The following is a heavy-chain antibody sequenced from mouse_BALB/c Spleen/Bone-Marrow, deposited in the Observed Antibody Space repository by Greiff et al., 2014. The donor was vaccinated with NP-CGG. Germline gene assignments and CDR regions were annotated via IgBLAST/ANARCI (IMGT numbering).Heavy chain of an antibody. V-gene: IGHV1-7*01. CDR1: GYTFTSYW. J-gene: IGHJ3*01. CDR3: ARRAYGGSYGFAY. D-gene: IGHD1-1*01. Sequence: QVQLQQSGAELAKPGASLKMSYKASGYTFTSYWMHWVKQRPGQGLEWIGYINPSTDYTEYNQKFKDKATLTAGKSSSTAFMQLSSLTSEDSAVYYCARRAYGGSYGFAYWGQGTLVTVSA. CDR2: INPSTDYT.